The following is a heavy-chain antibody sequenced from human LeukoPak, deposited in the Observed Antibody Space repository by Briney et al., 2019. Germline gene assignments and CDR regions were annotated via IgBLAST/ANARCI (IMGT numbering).Heavy chain of an antibody. Sequence: PGGSLRLSCAASGFTVSSNYMSWVRQAPGKGLEWVSVIYSGDTTYYADSVKGRFTISRHNSRNTLYLQMNSLRTEDTAMYYFARLIKWSSDYWGQGTLVTVSS. CDR2: IYSGDTT. CDR1: GFTVSSNY. D-gene: IGHD2-15*01. J-gene: IGHJ4*02. CDR3: ARLIKWSSDY. V-gene: IGHV3-53*04.